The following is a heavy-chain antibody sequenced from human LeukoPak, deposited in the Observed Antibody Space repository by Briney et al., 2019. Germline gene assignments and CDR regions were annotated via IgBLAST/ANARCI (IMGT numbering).Heavy chain of an antibody. CDR3: AKGGKDDFWSGYYRNYYGMDV. CDR2: ISGSGGST. CDR1: GFTFSYYS. V-gene: IGHV3-23*01. J-gene: IGHJ6*02. Sequence: GGSLGLCCGASGFTFSYYSMSGVPQEKGKGLEWVSAISGSGGSTYYADSVKGRFTISRDNSKNTLYLQMNSLRAEDTAVYYCAKGGKDDFWSGYYRNYYGMDVWGQGTTVTVSS. D-gene: IGHD3-3*01.